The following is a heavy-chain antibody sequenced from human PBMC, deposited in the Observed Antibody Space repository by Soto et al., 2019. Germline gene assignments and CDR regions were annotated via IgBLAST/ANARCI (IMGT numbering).Heavy chain of an antibody. J-gene: IGHJ3*02. Sequence: GGSLRLSCAASGFTFSSYSMNWVRQAPGKGLEWVSYISSSSSTIYYADSVKGRFTISRDNAKNSLYLQMNSLRAEDTAVYYCALNLGELFSAFDIWGQGTMVTVSS. CDR3: ALNLGELFSAFDI. CDR2: ISSSSSTI. V-gene: IGHV3-48*01. D-gene: IGHD3-10*01. CDR1: GFTFSSYS.